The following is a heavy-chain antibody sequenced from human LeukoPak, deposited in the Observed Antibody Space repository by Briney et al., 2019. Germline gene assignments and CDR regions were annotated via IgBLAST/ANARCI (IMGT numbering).Heavy chain of an antibody. CDR2: IYYSGST. Sequence: SETLSLTCTVSGGSISSGGYYWSWIRQHPGKGLEWIGYIYYSGSTYYNPSLKSRVTISVDTSKNQSSLKLSSVTAADTAVYYCARLLTATFDYWGQGTLVTVSS. D-gene: IGHD2-21*02. CDR3: ARLLTATFDY. J-gene: IGHJ4*02. CDR1: GGSISSGGYY. V-gene: IGHV4-31*03.